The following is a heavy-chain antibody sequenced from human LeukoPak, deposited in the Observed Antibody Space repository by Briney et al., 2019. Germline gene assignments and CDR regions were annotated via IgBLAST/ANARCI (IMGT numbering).Heavy chain of an antibody. J-gene: IGHJ6*03. CDR2: IIPILGIA. V-gene: IGHV1-69*04. D-gene: IGHD2-2*01. CDR3: ARGNCSSTSCYGYYYYYYMDV. CDR1: GGTFSSYA. Sequence: GASVKVSCKASGGTFSSYAISWVRQAPGQGLEWMGRIIPILGIANYAQKFQGRVTITADKSTSTAYMELSSLRSEDTAVYYCARGNCSSTSCYGYYYYYYMDVWGKGTTVTVSS.